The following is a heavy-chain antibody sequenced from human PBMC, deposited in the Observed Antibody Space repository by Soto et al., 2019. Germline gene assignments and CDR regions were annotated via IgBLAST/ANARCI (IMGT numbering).Heavy chain of an antibody. CDR2: INPNSGGT. CDR3: ARDAYYDFWSGYYGKGYYYMDV. J-gene: IGHJ6*03. CDR1: GYTFTGYY. V-gene: IGHV1-2*04. Sequence: GASVKVSCKASGYTFTGYYMHWVRQAPGQGLEWMGWINPNSGGTNYAQKFQGWVTMTRDTSISTAYMELSRLRSDDTAVYYCARDAYYDFWSGYYGKGYYYMDVWGKGTTVTVSS. D-gene: IGHD3-3*01.